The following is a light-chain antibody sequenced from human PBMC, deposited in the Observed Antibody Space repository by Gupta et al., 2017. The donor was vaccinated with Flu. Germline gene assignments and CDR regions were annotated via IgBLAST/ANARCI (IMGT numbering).Light chain of an antibody. V-gene: IGKV1-12*01. Sequence: SSVSASVGDRVTITCRASLGVSTWIAWYQQKAGTAPRLLIYAASRLQSGVPSRFTGSESGTEFTLTITSLQPEDSATYFCQQAHSSPRLTFGPGTKVNLK. CDR1: LGVSTW. CDR2: AAS. J-gene: IGKJ3*01. CDR3: QQAHSSPRLT.